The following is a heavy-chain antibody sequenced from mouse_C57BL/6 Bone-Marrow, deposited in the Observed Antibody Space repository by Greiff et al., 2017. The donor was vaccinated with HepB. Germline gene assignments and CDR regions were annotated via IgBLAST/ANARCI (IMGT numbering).Heavy chain of an antibody. CDR2: ISSGSSTI. D-gene: IGHD4-1*01. Sequence: EVMLVESGGGLVKPGGSLKLSCAASGFTFSDYGMHWVRQAPEKGLEWVAYISSGSSTIYYADTVKGRFTISRDNAKNTLFLQMTSLRSEDTAMYYCARQELGRYYFDYWGQGTTLTVSS. J-gene: IGHJ2*01. V-gene: IGHV5-17*01. CDR1: GFTFSDYG. CDR3: ARQELGRYYFDY.